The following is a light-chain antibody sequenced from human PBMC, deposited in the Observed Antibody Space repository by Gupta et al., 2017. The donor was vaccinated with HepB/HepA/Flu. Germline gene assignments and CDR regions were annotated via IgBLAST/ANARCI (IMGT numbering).Light chain of an antibody. V-gene: IGKV1-12*01. CDR1: QGIRRW. Sequence: VSASVLDRVTITCRASQGIRRWLDWYQQKPGKAPKVLIYYASSLQSGVPSIFRGSGSGTDFSLTITSLHPEDFATYYCHPENRFPLTFGGGTKVEIK. J-gene: IGKJ4*01. CDR3: HPENRFPLT. CDR2: YAS.